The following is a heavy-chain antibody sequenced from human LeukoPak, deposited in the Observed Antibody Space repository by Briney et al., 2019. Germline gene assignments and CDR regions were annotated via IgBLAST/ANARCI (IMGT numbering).Heavy chain of an antibody. CDR2: IYYSGST. Sequence: PSETLSLTCTVSGGSISSSNYYWGWIRQPPGKGLEWIGSIYYSGSTYYNPSLRSRVTISVDTSKNQFSLKVSSVTAADTAVYYCARVDSGSYLGDYWGQGTLVTVSS. CDR1: GGSISSSNYY. V-gene: IGHV4-39*07. D-gene: IGHD1-26*01. CDR3: ARVDSGSYLGDY. J-gene: IGHJ4*02.